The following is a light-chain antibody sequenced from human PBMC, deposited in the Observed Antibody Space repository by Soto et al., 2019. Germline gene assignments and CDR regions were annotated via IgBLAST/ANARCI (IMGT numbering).Light chain of an antibody. V-gene: IGKV3-20*01. CDR1: QSVSSSY. J-gene: IGKJ1*01. CDR2: GAS. CDR3: QQYGSLVT. Sequence: ELVWMQSPGTLSLSPGERATLSCRASQSVSSSYLAWYQHKPGRAPRLLIDGASSRATGIPDRFSGSGSGTDFTLTISRLEPEDLAVYYCQQYGSLVTFGQGTKVDIK.